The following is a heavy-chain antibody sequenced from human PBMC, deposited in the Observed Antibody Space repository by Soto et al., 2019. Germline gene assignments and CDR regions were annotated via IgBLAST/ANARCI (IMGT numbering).Heavy chain of an antibody. CDR2: ISNDGSNK. J-gene: IGHJ4*02. D-gene: IGHD6-19*01. CDR3: AKDLGGLVYTFAY. V-gene: IGHV3-30*18. Sequence: QVQLVESGGGVVQPGRSLRLSCAASGFTFSSYGMHWVRQAPGKGLEWVTVISNDGSNKYYADSVKGRFTISRDNSKNTLYMQLNGLRAEDTAVYYCAKDLGGLVYTFAYGGQEPLVTLPS. CDR1: GFTFSSYG.